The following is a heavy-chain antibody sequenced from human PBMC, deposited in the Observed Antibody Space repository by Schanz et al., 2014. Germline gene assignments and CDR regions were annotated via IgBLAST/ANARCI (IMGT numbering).Heavy chain of an antibody. CDR1: GFTFSSYA. D-gene: IGHD5-18*01. CDR2: ISSGGST. CDR3: AKDAENTAMITDYFDY. Sequence: EVHLLDSGGGLVQPGGSLRLSCAASGFTFSSYAMSWVRQAPGKGLEWVSSISSGGSTYYADSVKGRFTISRDNSKNTLYLQMNSLRAEDTAVYYCAKDAENTAMITDYFDYWGQGTLVTVSS. V-gene: IGHV3-23*01. J-gene: IGHJ4*02.